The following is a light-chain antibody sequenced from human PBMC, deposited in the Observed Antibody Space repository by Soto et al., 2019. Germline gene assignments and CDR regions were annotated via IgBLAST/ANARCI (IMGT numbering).Light chain of an antibody. CDR3: QQYKSYWT. V-gene: IGKV1-5*01. J-gene: IGKJ1*01. CDR1: QSISSW. CDR2: DAS. Sequence: DIQMTQSPSTLSASVGDRVTITCRASQSISSWLAWYQQKPGKAPNLLIYDASSLESGVPSRFSGSGSGTEFTLTIKSLKPDDFATYYCQQYKSYWTCGQGTKVDIK.